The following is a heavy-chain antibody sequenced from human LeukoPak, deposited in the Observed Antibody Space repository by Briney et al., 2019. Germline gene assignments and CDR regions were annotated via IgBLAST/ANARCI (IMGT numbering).Heavy chain of an antibody. CDR1: GYNFTNFW. Sequence: GESLKISCKGSGYNFTNFWIGWVRQMPGTGLEWMGIIYPGDSDTRYNPSFQGQVTISADKSISTAYLQWSSLKASDTAMYYCFFRIAAMDYWGQGTLVTVSS. CDR3: FFRIAAMDY. CDR2: IYPGDSDT. V-gene: IGHV5-51*01. D-gene: IGHD6-6*01. J-gene: IGHJ4*02.